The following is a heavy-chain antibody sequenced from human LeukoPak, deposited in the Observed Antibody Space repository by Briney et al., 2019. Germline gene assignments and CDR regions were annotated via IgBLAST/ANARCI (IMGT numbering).Heavy chain of an antibody. D-gene: IGHD1-26*01. V-gene: IGHV3-48*01. CDR3: ARDKQVVVGATTAYDY. Sequence: GGSLRLSCAASGFAFSSYSMNWVRQAPGKGLEWVSYISSSSSTIYYADSVKGRFTISRDNAKNSLYLQMNSLRAEDTAVYYCARDKQVVVGATTAYDYWGQGTLVTVSS. J-gene: IGHJ4*02. CDR2: ISSSSSTI. CDR1: GFAFSSYS.